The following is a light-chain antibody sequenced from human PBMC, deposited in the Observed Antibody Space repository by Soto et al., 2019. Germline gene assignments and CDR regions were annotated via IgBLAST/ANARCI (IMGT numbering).Light chain of an antibody. CDR2: SNT. J-gene: IGLJ3*02. CDR1: SSNIGSNT. CDR3: AAWDDSLNGWV. V-gene: IGLV1-44*01. Sequence: QSVLTQPPSASGTPGQRVTISCSGSSSNIGSNTVNWYQQLPGTAPKLLIYSNTQRPSGVPDRFSGSKSGTSASLAISGLLSEDEADYYCAAWDDSLNGWVFGGGTKLTVL.